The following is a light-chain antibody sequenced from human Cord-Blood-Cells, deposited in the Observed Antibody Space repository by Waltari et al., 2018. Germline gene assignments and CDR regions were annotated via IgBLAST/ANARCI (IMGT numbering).Light chain of an antibody. CDR2: DAS. CDR1: QSVSSY. CDR3: QQRSNWLT. Sequence: EIVLTQSPATLSLSPGERATLSFRASQSVSSYLAWYQQKPGQAPRLLIYDASNRATCIPARFSGSGSGTDFTLTISSLEPEDFAVYYCQQRSNWLTFGGGTKVEIK. J-gene: IGKJ4*01. V-gene: IGKV3-11*01.